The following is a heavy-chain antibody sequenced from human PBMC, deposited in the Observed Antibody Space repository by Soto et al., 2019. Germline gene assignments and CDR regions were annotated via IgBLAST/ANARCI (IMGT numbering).Heavy chain of an antibody. V-gene: IGHV1-18*04. CDR3: AREPNYFDY. J-gene: IGHJ4*02. Sequence: ASVKVSCKASGFSSSNTAMQWVRQARGQGLEWVGWIVVGSGKTKYAQKLQGRVTMTTDTSTSTAYMELRSLRSDDTAVYYCAREPNYFDYWGQGTLVTVSS. CDR2: IVVGSGKT. CDR1: GFSSSNTA.